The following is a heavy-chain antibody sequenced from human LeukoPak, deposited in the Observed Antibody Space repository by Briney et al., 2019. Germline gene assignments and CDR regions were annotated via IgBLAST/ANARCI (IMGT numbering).Heavy chain of an antibody. CDR2: IYPGDSDT. CDR1: GYSFTSYW. Sequence: GESLKISCKGSGYSFTSYWIGWVRQTPGKGLEWMGIIYPGDSDTRYSPSFQGQVTISADKSISTAYLQWSSLKASDTAMYYCARLEGSGWNGGYYYYGMDVWGQGTTVTVSS. J-gene: IGHJ6*02. CDR3: ARLEGSGWNGGYYYYGMDV. V-gene: IGHV5-51*01. D-gene: IGHD6-19*01.